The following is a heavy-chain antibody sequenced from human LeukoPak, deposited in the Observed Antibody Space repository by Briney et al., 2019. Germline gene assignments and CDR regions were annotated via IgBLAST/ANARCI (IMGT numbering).Heavy chain of an antibody. CDR2: ISSDGTNK. CDR1: RFTFRNYA. V-gene: IGHV3-30*04. J-gene: IGHJ4*02. CDR3: AALDHGHDY. Sequence: GGSLRLSCAASRFTFRNYAMHWVRQAPGKGLEWVAVISSDGTNKDYADSVKGRFSISRDNSKNTLYLQMNRLRADDTAVYYCAALDHGHDYWGQGTLVTVSS.